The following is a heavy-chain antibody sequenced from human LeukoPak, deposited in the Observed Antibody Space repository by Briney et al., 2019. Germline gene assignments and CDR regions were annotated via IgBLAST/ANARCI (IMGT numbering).Heavy chain of an antibody. CDR2: IYYSGST. V-gene: IGHV4-59*08. Sequence: SETLSLTCTVSGGSISSHSWSWIRQPPGKGLEWIGYIYYSGSTNYNPSLKSRVTISVDTSKNQFSLKLSSVTAADTAVYYCARHGDIVVYGSSMDVWGQGTTVTVSS. CDR1: GGSISSHS. CDR3: ARHGDIVVYGSSMDV. D-gene: IGHD5-12*01. J-gene: IGHJ6*02.